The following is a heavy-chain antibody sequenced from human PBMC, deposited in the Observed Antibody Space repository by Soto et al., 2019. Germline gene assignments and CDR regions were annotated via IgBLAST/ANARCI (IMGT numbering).Heavy chain of an antibody. D-gene: IGHD2-8*01. V-gene: IGHV1-18*01. CDR1: GYSFRSYG. CDR2: VSGYNYNT. J-gene: IGHJ5*01. CDR3: GRSSSMLGAGWSDS. Sequence: ASVKVSCKASGYSFRSYGINWVRQAPGQGLEWIGWVSGYNYNTKYAQKLQGRFTVTTDTSTNTAYMELRSLRSDDTAVYYCGRSSSMLGAGWSDSWGRGTLVTVSS.